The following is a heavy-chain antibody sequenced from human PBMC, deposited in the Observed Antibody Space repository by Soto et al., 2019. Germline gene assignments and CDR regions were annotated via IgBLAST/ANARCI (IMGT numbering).Heavy chain of an antibody. V-gene: IGHV1-69*13. CDR1: GGAFSSYA. CDR2: IINMFGTA. J-gene: IGHJ4*02. Sequence: SVKVSCKASGGAFSSYAISWERQAPGQGLEWMGGIINMFGTANYPQKFQGRVTITADESTSTAYMELSSLRSEDTAVYYCPFTFNIAAAYFDYWGQGTLFPVSS. CDR3: PFTFNIAAAYFDY. D-gene: IGHD6-13*01.